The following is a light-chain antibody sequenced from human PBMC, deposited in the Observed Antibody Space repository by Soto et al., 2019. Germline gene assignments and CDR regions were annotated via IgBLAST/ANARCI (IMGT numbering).Light chain of an antibody. Sequence: EIVLMQSPGTLSLSPGEGATLSCRASQSVNNNYLAWYQQRPGQAPTVLIFDTSRRATGVPDRFSGSGSGTDFTLRISGVEPDDFAVYYCQQYGSSQFTFGPGTKVNIK. J-gene: IGKJ3*01. V-gene: IGKV3-20*01. CDR1: QSVNNNY. CDR3: QQYGSSQFT. CDR2: DTS.